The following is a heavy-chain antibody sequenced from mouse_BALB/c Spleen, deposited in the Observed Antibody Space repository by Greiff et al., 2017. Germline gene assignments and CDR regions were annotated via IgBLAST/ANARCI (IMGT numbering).Heavy chain of an antibody. CDR3: ARWGYDGYYAIDY. CDR1: GFTFSSFG. V-gene: IGHV5-17*02. CDR2: ISSGSSTI. J-gene: IGHJ4*01. D-gene: IGHD2-14*01. Sequence: EVMLVESGGGLVQPGGSRKLSCAASGFTFSSFGMHWVRQAPEKGLEWVAYISSGSSTIYYADTVKGRFTISRDNPKNTLFLQMTSLRSEDTAMYYCARWGYDGYYAIDYWGQGTSVTVSS.